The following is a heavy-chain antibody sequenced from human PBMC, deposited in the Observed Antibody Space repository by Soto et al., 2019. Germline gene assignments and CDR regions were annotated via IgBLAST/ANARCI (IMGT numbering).Heavy chain of an antibody. Sequence: SETLSLTCAVSSGSISSSNWWSWVRQPPGKGLEWIGEIYHSGSTNYNPSLKSRVTISVDKSKNQFSLKLSSVTAADTAVYYCARDSRGSTSWHNTYYYMDVWGKGTTVTVSS. J-gene: IGHJ6*03. CDR2: IYHSGST. CDR3: ARDSRGSTSWHNTYYYMDV. V-gene: IGHV4-4*02. CDR1: SGSISSSNW. D-gene: IGHD2-2*01.